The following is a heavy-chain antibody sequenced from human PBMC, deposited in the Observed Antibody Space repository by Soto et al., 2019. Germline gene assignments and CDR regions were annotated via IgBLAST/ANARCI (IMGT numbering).Heavy chain of an antibody. Sequence: ASVRVSCKASGYTLTSYDINLVRQATGQGLEWMGWMNPNSGNTGYAQKFQGRVTMTRNTSISTAYMELSSLRSEDTAVYYCARARTAARPDYWGQGTLVTVS. D-gene: IGHD6-6*01. CDR3: ARARTAARPDY. CDR2: MNPNSGNT. CDR1: GYTLTSYD. V-gene: IGHV1-8*01. J-gene: IGHJ4*02.